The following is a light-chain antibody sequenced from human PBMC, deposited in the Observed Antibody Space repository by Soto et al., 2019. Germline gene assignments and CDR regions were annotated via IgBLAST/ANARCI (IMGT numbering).Light chain of an antibody. CDR1: SSDIGGYNY. Sequence: QSVLTQPASVSGSPGQSITISCTGTSSDIGGYNYVSWYQQHPGKAPKLVIFDVSNRPSGVSSRFSGSKSGNTASLTISGLQAEDEADYYCSSFTTSSTLFGGGTKVTVL. CDR2: DVS. CDR3: SSFTTSSTL. J-gene: IGLJ2*01. V-gene: IGLV2-14*01.